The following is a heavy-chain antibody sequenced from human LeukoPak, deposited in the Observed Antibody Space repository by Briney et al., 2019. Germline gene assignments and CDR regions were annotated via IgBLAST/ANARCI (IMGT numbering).Heavy chain of an antibody. D-gene: IGHD3-10*01. CDR2: IIPILGIA. V-gene: IGHV1-69*04. CDR1: GGTFSSYA. Sequence: SVKVSCKASGGTFSSYAISWVRQAPGQGLEWMGRIIPILGIANYAQKFQGRVTITADKSTSTAYMELSSLRFEDTAVYYCARVGSGSYYNFDYWGQGTLVTVSS. CDR3: ARVGSGSYYNFDY. J-gene: IGHJ4*02.